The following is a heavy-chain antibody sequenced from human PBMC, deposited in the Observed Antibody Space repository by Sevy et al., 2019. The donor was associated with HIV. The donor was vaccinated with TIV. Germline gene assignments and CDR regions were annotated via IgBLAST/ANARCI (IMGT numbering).Heavy chain of an antibody. Sequence: GGSLRLSCTASGYTFSSHGMHWVRQAPGKGLEWVAVISYDGSKKQYVDSVKGRFTISRDNSKNTLFLQMSSLRAEDTAVYYCVVTLGMEFGFDIWGQGTMVTVSS. CDR1: GYTFSSHG. D-gene: IGHD7-27*01. CDR3: VVTLGMEFGFDI. CDR2: ISYDGSKK. V-gene: IGHV3-30*03. J-gene: IGHJ3*02.